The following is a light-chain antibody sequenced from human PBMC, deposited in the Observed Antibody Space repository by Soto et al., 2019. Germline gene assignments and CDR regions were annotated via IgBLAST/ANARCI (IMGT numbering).Light chain of an antibody. CDR1: QSVSSN. CDR3: QQYGSSPHT. CDR2: GAS. Sequence: EIVMTQSPATLSVSPGERATLSCRASQSVSSNLAWYQQKPGQAPRLLIYGASTRATGIPARFSGSGSGTEFTLTISRLQSEDFAVYYCQQYGSSPHTFGQGTKLEIK. J-gene: IGKJ2*01. V-gene: IGKV3-15*01.